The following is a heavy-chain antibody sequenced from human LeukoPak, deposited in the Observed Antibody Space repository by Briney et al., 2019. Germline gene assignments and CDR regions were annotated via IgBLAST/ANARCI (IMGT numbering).Heavy chain of an antibody. V-gene: IGHV3-30*02. CDR2: IRYDGSNK. J-gene: IGHJ4*02. CDR1: GFTFSSYG. Sequence: PGRSLTLSSAAAGFTFSSYGMHWVRQAPGKWLEWVAFIRYDGSNKYCTDSVKGRFTISRATSKNTLYLQMNSLRGEDTAVYYCARSSGAGDCYFDYWGQGTLVTVSS. D-gene: IGHD2-21*02. CDR3: ARSSGAGDCYFDY.